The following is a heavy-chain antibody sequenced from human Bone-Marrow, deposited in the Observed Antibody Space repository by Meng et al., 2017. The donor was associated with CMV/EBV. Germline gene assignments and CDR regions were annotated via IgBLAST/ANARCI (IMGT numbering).Heavy chain of an antibody. J-gene: IGHJ4*02. V-gene: IGHV3-11*01. Sequence: GGSLRLSCEGSGFTFRSYFMSWVRQAPGKGQEWVAVISESGASKYYADSVKGRFTISRDNAKNSLYLQMNSLRAEDTAVYYCARDWKNWGTDFDYWGQGTLVTVSS. CDR2: ISESGASK. CDR3: ARDWKNWGTDFDY. D-gene: IGHD7-27*01. CDR1: GFTFRSYF.